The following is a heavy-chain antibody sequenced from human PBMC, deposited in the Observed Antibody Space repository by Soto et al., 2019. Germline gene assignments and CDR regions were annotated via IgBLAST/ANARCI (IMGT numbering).Heavy chain of an antibody. CDR1: GFTFRGSA. Sequence: EVRLVESGGGLVQPGGSLKLSCAASGFTFRGSAMHWVRQASGKGLEWVGRIRSKANSYATAYGASVKGRFTISRDDSKNTAYLQMNSLNTEDTAVYYCTRCSGGSCPLDYWCQGTLVTVSS. D-gene: IGHD2-15*01. V-gene: IGHV3-73*02. CDR3: TRCSGGSCPLDY. J-gene: IGHJ4*02. CDR2: IRSKANSYAT.